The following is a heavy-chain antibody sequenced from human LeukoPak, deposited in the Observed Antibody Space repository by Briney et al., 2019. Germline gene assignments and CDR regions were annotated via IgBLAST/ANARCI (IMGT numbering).Heavy chain of an antibody. CDR3: ARGPPGRVYDSSKRGLFDP. CDR1: GYTFTTYY. CDR2: INPSGTST. D-gene: IGHD3-22*01. Sequence: ASVKVSCKASGYTFTTYYIHWVRQASGQGLEWMGIINPSGTSTTYAQKFQGRVTMTRDTSTSTVYMELSSLRSEDTAMYYCARGPPGRVYDSSKRGLFDPWGQGTLVTVSS. J-gene: IGHJ5*02. V-gene: IGHV1-46*01.